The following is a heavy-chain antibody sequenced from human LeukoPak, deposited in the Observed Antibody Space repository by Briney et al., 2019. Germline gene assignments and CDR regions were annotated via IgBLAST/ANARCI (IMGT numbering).Heavy chain of an antibody. CDR3: ARDKGYNSAY. D-gene: IGHD5-24*01. J-gene: IGHJ4*02. CDR1: GFTFGSFA. V-gene: IGHV3-7*01. Sequence: GGSLRLSCEASGFTFGSFAMYWVRQAPGKGLEWVANIRMDGGEQYYMDSVEGRFTISRDNAKNSLYLQMYSLRPEDTAVYYCARDKGYNSAYWGRGTLVTVSS. CDR2: IRMDGGEQ.